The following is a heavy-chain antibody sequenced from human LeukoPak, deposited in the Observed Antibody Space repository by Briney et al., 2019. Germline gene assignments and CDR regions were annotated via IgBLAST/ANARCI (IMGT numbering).Heavy chain of an antibody. CDR3: ARAVGYGVEMATIRWYYYYYYMDV. CDR1: GGSFSGYY. CDR2: INHSGST. V-gene: IGHV4-34*01. D-gene: IGHD5-24*01. Sequence: PSETLSLTCAVYGGSFSGYYWSWIRQPPGKGLEWIGEINHSGSTNYNPSLKSRVTISVDTSKNQFSLKLSSVTAADTAVYYCARAVGYGVEMATIRWYYYYYYMDVWGKGTTVTVSS. J-gene: IGHJ6*03.